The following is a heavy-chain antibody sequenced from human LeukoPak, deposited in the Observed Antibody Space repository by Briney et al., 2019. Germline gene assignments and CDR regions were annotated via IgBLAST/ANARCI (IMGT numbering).Heavy chain of an antibody. D-gene: IGHD3-3*01. Sequence: ASVKVSCKASGYTFTGYYMHWVRQAPGQGLEWMGRINPNSGGTNYAQKFQGRVTMTRDTSISTAYMGLSRLRSDDTAVYYCARSFLEWLLPDYWGQGTLVTVSS. V-gene: IGHV1-2*06. J-gene: IGHJ4*02. CDR2: INPNSGGT. CDR3: ARSFLEWLLPDY. CDR1: GYTFTGYY.